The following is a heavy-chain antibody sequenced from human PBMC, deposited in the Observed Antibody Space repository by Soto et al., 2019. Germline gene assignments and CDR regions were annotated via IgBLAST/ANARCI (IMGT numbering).Heavy chain of an antibody. J-gene: IGHJ4*02. CDR2: IYISGST. CDR1: GSSISSYY. CDR3: ARDKKTHFDY. V-gene: IGHV4-4*07. Sequence: SETLSLTCSVSGSSISSYYWSWVRQPAGKGLEWIGRIYISGSTTYNPSLKNRVTMSVGTSKNQFSLNLTSVTAADTAVYYCARDKKTHFDYWGLGTLVTVSS.